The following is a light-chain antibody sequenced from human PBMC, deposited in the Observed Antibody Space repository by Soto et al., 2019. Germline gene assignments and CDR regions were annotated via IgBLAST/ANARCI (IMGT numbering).Light chain of an antibody. V-gene: IGLV2-8*01. Sequence: QSALTQPPSASGSPGQSVTISCTGTSSDVGGYEYVSWYQQHPGKAPKLIIYEVLKRPSGVPDRFSGSKSANTASLTVSGLPAEDEADYYCISFAGSHYVFGTGTKLTVL. CDR2: EVL. J-gene: IGLJ1*01. CDR1: SSDVGGYEY. CDR3: ISFAGSHYV.